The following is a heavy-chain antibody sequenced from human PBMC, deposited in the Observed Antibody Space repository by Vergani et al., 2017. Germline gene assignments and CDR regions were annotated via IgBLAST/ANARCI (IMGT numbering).Heavy chain of an antibody. J-gene: IGHJ4*02. Sequence: EVQLVESGGGLVKPGGSLRLSCAASGFTFSSYSMNWVRQAPGKGLEWVSSISSSGSTIYYADSVKGRFTISRDNAKNSLYLQMNSLRAEDTAVYYCARDGGDTAMVDYWGQGTLVTVSS. CDR2: ISSSGSTI. V-gene: IGHV3-21*01. D-gene: IGHD5-18*01. CDR3: ARDGGDTAMVDY. CDR1: GFTFSSYS.